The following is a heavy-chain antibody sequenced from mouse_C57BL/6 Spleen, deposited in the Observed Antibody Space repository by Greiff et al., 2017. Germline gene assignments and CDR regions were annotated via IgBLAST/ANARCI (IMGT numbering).Heavy chain of an antibody. CDR3: DRGGGTETAFDY. D-gene: IGHD3-2*01. V-gene: IGHV2-2*01. CDR1: GFSLTNYG. J-gene: IGHJ2*01. CDR2: IWCGGST. Sequence: VKLVESGPGLVQPSQSLSITCTVSGFSLTNYGVHWVRQSPGKGLEWLGVIWCGGSTDYNASFISRLGISTDNSKGHVFFNLNRLQADDTDIYECDRGGGTETAFDYWGQGTTLTVSS.